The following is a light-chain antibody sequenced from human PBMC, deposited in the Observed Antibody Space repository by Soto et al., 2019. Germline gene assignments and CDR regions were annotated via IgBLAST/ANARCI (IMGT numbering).Light chain of an antibody. CDR2: WAS. V-gene: IGKV4-1*01. Sequence: DIVMTQSPDSLAVSLGERATINCKSSQSVLYSSNNKNYLTWYQQKPGQPPKLLIYWASTRESGVPDRFSGSGSGTDFTLTISSLQAEDDAVYYCQQYYSTPITFGQGTRLEIK. CDR1: QSVLYSSNNKNY. CDR3: QQYYSTPIT. J-gene: IGKJ5*01.